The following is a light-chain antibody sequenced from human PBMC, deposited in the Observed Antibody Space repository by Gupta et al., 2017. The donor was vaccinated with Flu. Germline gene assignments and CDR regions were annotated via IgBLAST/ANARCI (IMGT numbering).Light chain of an antibody. Sequence: QTVVTQEPSFSVSPGRTVTLTCRLRSGSVSTSYYRSWYQQTPGQAPRTLIYSTNTRSSGVPDRFSGPILGNKAALTITGAQADDESDYYCVLYMGSGIWVFGGGTKLTVL. CDR3: VLYMGSGIWV. J-gene: IGLJ3*02. CDR1: SGSVSTSYY. CDR2: STN. V-gene: IGLV8-61*01.